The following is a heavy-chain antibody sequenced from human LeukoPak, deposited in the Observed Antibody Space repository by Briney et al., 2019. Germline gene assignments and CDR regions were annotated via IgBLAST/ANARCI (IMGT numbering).Heavy chain of an antibody. Sequence: ASVKVSCKASGYTFTSHYMYWVRQAPGQGLEWMGIINPSGGSTNYAQKFQGRVTMTRDTSTSTVYMELSSLRSEDTAVYYCARGPRITLVRGGQWHYYMDVWGKGTTVTISS. J-gene: IGHJ6*03. D-gene: IGHD3-10*01. CDR2: INPSGGST. CDR3: ARGPRITLVRGGQWHYYMDV. CDR1: GYTFTSHY. V-gene: IGHV1-46*01.